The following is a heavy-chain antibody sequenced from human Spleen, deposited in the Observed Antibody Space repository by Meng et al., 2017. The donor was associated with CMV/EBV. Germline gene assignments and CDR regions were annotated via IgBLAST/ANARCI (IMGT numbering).Heavy chain of an antibody. J-gene: IGHJ4*02. V-gene: IGHV1-46*01. CDR3: AREMGSWNDY. D-gene: IGHD1-26*01. Sequence: KVSCKASGYTFTSYYMHWVRQAPGQGLEWMGIINPSGGSTSYAQKFQGRVTMTRDTSTSTAYMELSSLRSEDTAVYYCAREMGSWNDYWGQGTLVTVSS. CDR2: INPSGGST. CDR1: GYTFTSYY.